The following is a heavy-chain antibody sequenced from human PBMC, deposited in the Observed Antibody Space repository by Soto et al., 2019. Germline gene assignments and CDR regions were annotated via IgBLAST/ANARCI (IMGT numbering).Heavy chain of an antibody. Sequence: PGGSLRLSCEASGFTFSDHYMDWVRQAPGTGLEWVGRTRNKANSYSTEYAASVRGRFTISRDESKNSLYLQMNSLKTEDTAVYYCVRTSHYGSGSWNFDYWGQGTLGTVSS. CDR3: VRTSHYGSGSWNFDY. CDR2: TRNKANSYST. J-gene: IGHJ4*02. V-gene: IGHV3-72*01. CDR1: GFTFSDHY. D-gene: IGHD3-10*01.